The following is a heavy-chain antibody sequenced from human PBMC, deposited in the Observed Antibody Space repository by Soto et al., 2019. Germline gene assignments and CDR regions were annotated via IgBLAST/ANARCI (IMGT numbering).Heavy chain of an antibody. Sequence: GSLRLSCAASGFTFSSYWMHWVRQAPGKGLVWVSRINSDGSSTSYADSVKGRFTISRDNAKNTLYLQMNSLRAEDTAVYYCASETRCSSTSCYRDYYYGMDVWGQGTTVTVSS. D-gene: IGHD2-2*01. J-gene: IGHJ6*02. CDR3: ASETRCSSTSCYRDYYYGMDV. V-gene: IGHV3-74*01. CDR1: GFTFSSYW. CDR2: INSDGSST.